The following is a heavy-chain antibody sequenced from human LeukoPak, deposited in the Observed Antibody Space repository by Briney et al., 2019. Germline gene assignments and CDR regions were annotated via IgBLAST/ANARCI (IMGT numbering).Heavy chain of an antibody. J-gene: IGHJ5*02. V-gene: IGHV4-34*01. CDR1: GGSFSGYY. CDR2: INHSGST. D-gene: IGHD1-26*01. CDR3: ARPALSGSLFLNWFDP. Sequence: SETLSLTCAVYGGSFSGYYWSWIRQPPGKGLEWIGEINHSGSTNYNPSLKSRVTISVDTSKNQFSLKVSSVTAADTAVYYCARPALSGSLFLNWFDPWGQGTLVTVSS.